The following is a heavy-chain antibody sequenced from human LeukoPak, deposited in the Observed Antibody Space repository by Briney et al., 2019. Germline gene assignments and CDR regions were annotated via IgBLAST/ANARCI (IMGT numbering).Heavy chain of an antibody. J-gene: IGHJ4*02. Sequence: NSSQTLSLTCAVSGGSISSGGYSWSWIRQPPGKGLEWIGYIYHSGSTYYNPSLKSRVTISVDRSKNQFSLKLSSVTAADTAVYYCARGGDYVWGSYPPDGYYFDYWGQGTLVTVSS. V-gene: IGHV4-30-2*01. D-gene: IGHD3-16*02. CDR2: IYHSGST. CDR3: ARGGDYVWGSYPPDGYYFDY. CDR1: GGSISSGGYS.